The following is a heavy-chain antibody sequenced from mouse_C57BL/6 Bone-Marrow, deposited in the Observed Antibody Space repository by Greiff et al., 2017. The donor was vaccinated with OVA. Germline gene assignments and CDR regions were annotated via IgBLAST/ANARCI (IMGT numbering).Heavy chain of an antibody. V-gene: IGHV6-6*01. CDR1: GFTFSDAW. J-gene: IGHJ4*01. CDR2: IRNKANKHAT. Sequence: EVKLEESGGGLVQPGGSMKLSCAASGFTFSDAWMDWVRQSTEKGLEWVAEIRNKANKHATYYAKSVKVRFTISRDDSKSSVYLQMNSLRAEDTGIYYCTRKDYFMDYWGQGTSVTVSS. CDR3: TRKDYFMDY.